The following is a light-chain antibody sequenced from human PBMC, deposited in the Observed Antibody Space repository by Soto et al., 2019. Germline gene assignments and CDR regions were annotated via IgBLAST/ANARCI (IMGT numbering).Light chain of an antibody. J-gene: IGKJ4*01. Sequence: IQLTQSPSSLSASVGGRVTITCRASQGISSYLAWYQQKPGKAPKLLIYGASTLQNGVPSRFSGSGSGTDFTLTISSLQPEDFATYYCQQLNSYLSLTFGGGTKVEIK. CDR3: QQLNSYLSLT. V-gene: IGKV1-9*01. CDR1: QGISSY. CDR2: GAS.